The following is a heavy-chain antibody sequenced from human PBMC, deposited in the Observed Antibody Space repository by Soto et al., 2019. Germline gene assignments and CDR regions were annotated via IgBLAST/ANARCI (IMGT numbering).Heavy chain of an antibody. CDR3: AKVPTGEMATVFQAFDI. Sequence: QLLESGGGLEQPGGSLRLSCAASGFSFRSYAMSWVRQAPGKGLEWVSAISYTGGSTYYADSVKGRSTISRDNSKNTLYLQMNSLRGEDTAVYYCAKVPTGEMATVFQAFDIWGQGTMVTVSS. V-gene: IGHV3-23*01. D-gene: IGHD4-4*01. CDR1: GFSFRSYA. J-gene: IGHJ3*02. CDR2: ISYTGGST.